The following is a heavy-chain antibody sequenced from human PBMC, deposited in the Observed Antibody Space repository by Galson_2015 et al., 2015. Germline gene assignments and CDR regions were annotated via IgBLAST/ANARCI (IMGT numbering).Heavy chain of an antibody. V-gene: IGHV5-51*01. CDR1: GYSFTSYW. D-gene: IGHD6-6*01. CDR2: IYPGDSDT. J-gene: IGHJ6*02. CDR3: ARHRYSSSSIAGNYYYGMDV. Sequence: SGAEVKKPGESLKISCKGSGYSFTSYWIGWVRQMPGKGLEWMGIIYPGDSDTRYSPSFQGQVTISADKSISTAYLQWSSLKASDTAMYYCARHRYSSSSIAGNYYYGMDVWGQGTTVTVSS.